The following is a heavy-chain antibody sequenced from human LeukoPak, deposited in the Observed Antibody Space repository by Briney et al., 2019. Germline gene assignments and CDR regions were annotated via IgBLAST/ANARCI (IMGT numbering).Heavy chain of an antibody. CDR2: INHSGST. V-gene: IGHV4-34*08. CDR3: AGLAVVVPAAIPDPGYSYGS. Sequence: GSLRLSCAASGFTFSSYSMNWVRQAPGKGLEWIGEINHSGSTNYNPSLKSRVTISVDTSKNQFSLKLSSVTAADTAVYYCAGLAVVVPAAIPDPGYSYGSWGQGTLVTVSS. CDR1: GFTFSSYS. D-gene: IGHD2-2*01. J-gene: IGHJ4*02.